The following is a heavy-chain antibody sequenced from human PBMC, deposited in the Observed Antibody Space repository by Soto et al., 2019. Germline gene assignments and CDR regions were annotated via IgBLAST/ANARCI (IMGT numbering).Heavy chain of an antibody. D-gene: IGHD6-19*01. V-gene: IGHV3-11*06. Sequence: QVQLVESGGGLVKPGGSLRLSCAASGFTFSDYYMSWIRQAPGKGLEWASYISHSGTYTNYADSVKGRFTISRDNAKNSLYLQMNSLRAEDTAVFYCARVPISRGSGWYDFDFWGQGTVVTVSS. CDR3: ARVPISRGSGWYDFDF. CDR2: ISHSGTYT. J-gene: IGHJ4*02. CDR1: GFTFSDYY.